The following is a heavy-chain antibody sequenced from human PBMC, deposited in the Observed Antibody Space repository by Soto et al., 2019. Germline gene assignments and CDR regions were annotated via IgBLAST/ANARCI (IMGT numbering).Heavy chain of an antibody. CDR1: GGTFSSYA. Sequence: QVQLVQSGAEVKKPGSSVKVSCKASGGTFSSYAISWVRQAPGQGREWMGGIIPIFGTANYAQKFQGRVTITADESTSTAYMELSSLRAEDTAVYYCARVEVVTTIPDHYYYYYGMDVWGQGPTVTVSS. CDR3: ARVEVVTTIPDHYYYYYGMDV. CDR2: IIPIFGTA. V-gene: IGHV1-69*01. D-gene: IGHD2-21*02. J-gene: IGHJ6*02.